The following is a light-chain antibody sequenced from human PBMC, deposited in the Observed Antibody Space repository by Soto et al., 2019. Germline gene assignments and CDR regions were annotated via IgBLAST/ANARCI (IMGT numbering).Light chain of an antibody. V-gene: IGLV1-40*01. J-gene: IGLJ3*02. CDR2: ANS. Sequence: QPVLTQPPSVSGAPGQRVTISCTGSSSNIGAGYDVHWYQQNPGTAPKLLIYANSIRPSGVPDRFSGSKSGTSASLAITGLQAEDEADYYCQSYDSSLSGSGVFGGGTKVTVL. CDR1: SSNIGAGYD. CDR3: QSYDSSLSGSGV.